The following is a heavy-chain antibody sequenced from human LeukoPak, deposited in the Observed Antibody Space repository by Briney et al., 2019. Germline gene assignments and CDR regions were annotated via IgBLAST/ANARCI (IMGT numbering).Heavy chain of an antibody. D-gene: IGHD3-22*01. CDR3: ARDFTTMIVVATRGFDY. CDR1: GINLRNYS. V-gene: IGHV3-30-3*01. J-gene: IGHJ4*02. CDR2: NTYYGSNK. Sequence: RFPRPFCAASGINLRNYSYYRGRQASSQGVGVGAGNTYYGSNKYYADSVKGRFTISRDNSKNTLYLQMNSLRAEDTAVYYCARDFTTMIVVATRGFDYWGQGTLVTVSS.